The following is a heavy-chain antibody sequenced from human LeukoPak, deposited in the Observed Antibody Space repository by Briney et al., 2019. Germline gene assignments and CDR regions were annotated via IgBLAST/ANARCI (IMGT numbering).Heavy chain of an antibody. D-gene: IGHD5-12*01. Sequence: SETLSLTCTVSGGSISSYYWSWIRQPPGKGLEWIGYIYYSGSTNYNPSLKSRVTISVDKSKNQFSLKLSSVTAADTAVYYCARLGYLNSWFDPWGQGTLVTVSS. CDR3: ARLGYLNSWFDP. CDR1: GGSISSYY. V-gene: IGHV4-59*08. CDR2: IYYSGST. J-gene: IGHJ5*02.